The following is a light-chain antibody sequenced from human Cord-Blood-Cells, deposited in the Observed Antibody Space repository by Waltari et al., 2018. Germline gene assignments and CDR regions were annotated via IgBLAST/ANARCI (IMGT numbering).Light chain of an antibody. J-gene: IGKJ5*01. CDR2: AAS. CDR1: QSISSY. CDR3: QQSYSTPIT. V-gene: IGKV1-39*01. Sequence: DIQLTPSPSSLSASVGDRVPITCRASQSISSYVNWYQQKPGKAPKLLIYAASSLQSGVPSRFSGSGSGTDFTLSISSLQPEDFATYYCQQSYSTPITFGQGTRLEIK.